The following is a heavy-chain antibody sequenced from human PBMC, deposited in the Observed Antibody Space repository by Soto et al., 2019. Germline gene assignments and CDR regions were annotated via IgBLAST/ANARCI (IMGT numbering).Heavy chain of an antibody. CDR1: GLNFNDYA. J-gene: IGHJ6*02. V-gene: IGHV3-23*01. CDR2: VSTRGDIT. D-gene: IGHD3-10*01. CDR3: ARGDRGGSGSPASYYYSGLDV. Sequence: EVQLLESGGDLVQPGGSLRLSCAASGLNFNDYAMTWVRQAPGKGLEWVSSVSTRGDITYYSDSVKGRFTISRDNSKNPLFLHMNSLRAEDTALYYCARGDRGGSGSPASYYYSGLDVWGQGTTVTVSS.